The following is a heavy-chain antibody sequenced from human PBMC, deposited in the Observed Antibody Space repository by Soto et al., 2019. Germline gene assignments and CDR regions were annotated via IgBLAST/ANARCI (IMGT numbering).Heavy chain of an antibody. CDR3: ARDRKQLHAFDI. Sequence: ASVKVSCKASGYTFTSYAMHWVRQAPGQRLEWMGWINAGNGNTKYSQKFQGRVTITRDTSASTAYMELSSLRSEDTAVYYCARDRKQLHAFDIWGQGTMVTVSS. D-gene: IGHD6-6*01. CDR1: GYTFTSYA. V-gene: IGHV1-3*01. CDR2: INAGNGNT. J-gene: IGHJ3*02.